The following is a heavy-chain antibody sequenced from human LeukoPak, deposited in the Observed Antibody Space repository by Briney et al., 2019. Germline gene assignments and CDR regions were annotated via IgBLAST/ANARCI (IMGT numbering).Heavy chain of an antibody. CDR3: ARVGGDTAMIRPTSFDY. D-gene: IGHD5-18*01. CDR1: GGSISSNNW. CDR2: IYHSGSP. Sequence: SETLSLTCAVSGGSISSNNWWGWVRQPPGKGLEWIGEIYHSGSPNCNPSLKSRVTISVDKSRNHFSLNLSSVIAADTAVYYCARVGGDTAMIRPTSFDYWGQGTLVTVSS. V-gene: IGHV4-4*02. J-gene: IGHJ4*02.